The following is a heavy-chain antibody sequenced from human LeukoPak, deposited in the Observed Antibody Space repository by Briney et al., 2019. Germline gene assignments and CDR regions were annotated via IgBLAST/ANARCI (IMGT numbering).Heavy chain of an antibody. CDR1: GGSFSGYY. Sequence: SETLSLTCAVYGGSFSGYYWSWMRQPPGKGLEWIGEINHCGSTNYNPSLKSRVTISVDTPKNQFSLKLSSVTAADTAVYYCARSIAVAVFDYWGQGTLVTVSS. D-gene: IGHD6-19*01. CDR3: ARSIAVAVFDY. CDR2: INHCGST. J-gene: IGHJ4*02. V-gene: IGHV4-34*01.